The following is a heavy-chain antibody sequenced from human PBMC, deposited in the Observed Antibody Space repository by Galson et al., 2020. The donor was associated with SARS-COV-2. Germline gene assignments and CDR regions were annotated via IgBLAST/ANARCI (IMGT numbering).Heavy chain of an antibody. Sequence: GESLKISCAASGFTFSSYAMSWVRQAPGKGLEWVSTIGASGRSTYIADSVKGLFTISRDNSKNTVYLQMNSLRSEDTALYYCAGALAIWGQGTLVTVSS. V-gene: IGHV3-23*01. CDR1: GFTFSSYA. J-gene: IGHJ4*02. CDR3: AGALAI. D-gene: IGHD1-26*01. CDR2: IGASGRST.